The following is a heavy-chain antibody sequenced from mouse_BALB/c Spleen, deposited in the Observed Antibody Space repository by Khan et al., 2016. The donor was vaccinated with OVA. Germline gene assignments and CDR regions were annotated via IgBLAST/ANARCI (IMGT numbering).Heavy chain of an antibody. V-gene: IGHV5-6-3*01. Sequence: EVELVESGGGLVQPGGSLKLSCAASGFTFSGYGMSWVRQTPDKRLELVATINSNGGTSYYPDSVKGRFTISRDNAKNTLHLQMSSLKSEDTAMYYCARVYYGYDEGYWYFDVWGAGTTVTVSS. CDR2: INSNGGTS. CDR1: GFTFSGYG. J-gene: IGHJ1*01. CDR3: ARVYYGYDEGYWYFDV. D-gene: IGHD2-2*01.